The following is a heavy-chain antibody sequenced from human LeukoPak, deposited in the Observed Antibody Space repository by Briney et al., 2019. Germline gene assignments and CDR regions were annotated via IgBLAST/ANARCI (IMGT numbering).Heavy chain of an antibody. J-gene: IGHJ5*02. D-gene: IGHD3-10*01. CDR3: ARPIIMGSGRTPLGWFDP. CDR1: GGTFSSYA. V-gene: IGHV1-69*13. CDR2: IIPIFGTA. Sequence: GASVKVSCKASGGTFSSYAISWVRQAPGQGLEWMGGIIPIFGTANYAQKFQGRVTITADESTSTAYMELGSLRSEDTAVYYCARPIIMGSGRTPLGWFDPWGQGTLVTVSS.